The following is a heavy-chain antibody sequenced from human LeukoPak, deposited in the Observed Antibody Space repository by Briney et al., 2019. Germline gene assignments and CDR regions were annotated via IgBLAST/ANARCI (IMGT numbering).Heavy chain of an antibody. CDR1: TIXX. CDR3: ARAEHNWFDP. J-gene: IGHJ5*02. Sequence: TIXXISLVRQAPAQGREWMGWISAHNGNTNYAQKLQGRVTMTTDRSTSTAYMELRSLRSDDTAVYYCARAEHNWFDPWGEGTLVTVSS. V-gene: IGHV1-18*01. D-gene: IGHD1-14*01. CDR2: ISAHNGNT.